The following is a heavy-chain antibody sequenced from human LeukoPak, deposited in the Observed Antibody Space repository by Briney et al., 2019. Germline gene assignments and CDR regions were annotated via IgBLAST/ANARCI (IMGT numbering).Heavy chain of an antibody. D-gene: IGHD3-10*01. Sequence: GGSLRLSCAASGFTFSSYWVSWVRQAPGKGLEWVANIKQDGSEKYYVDSVKGRFTISRDNAKNSLYLQMNSLRAEDTAVYYCARRYRGDAWGQGTLVTVSS. J-gene: IGHJ5*02. CDR2: IKQDGSEK. CDR1: GFTFSSYW. CDR3: ARRYRGDA. V-gene: IGHV3-7*01.